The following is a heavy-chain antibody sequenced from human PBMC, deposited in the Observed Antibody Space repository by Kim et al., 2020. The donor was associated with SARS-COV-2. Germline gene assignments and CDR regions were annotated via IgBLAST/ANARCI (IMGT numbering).Heavy chain of an antibody. D-gene: IGHD6-13*01. V-gene: IGHV4-59*01. CDR2: IYYSGST. Sequence: SETLSLTCTVSGGSISSYYWSWIRQPPGKGLEWIGYIYYSGSTNYNPSLKSRVTISVDTSKNQFSLKLSSVTAADTAVYYCARVQQLVRGPWFDPWGQGTLVTVSS. CDR1: GGSISSYY. J-gene: IGHJ5*02. CDR3: ARVQQLVRGPWFDP.